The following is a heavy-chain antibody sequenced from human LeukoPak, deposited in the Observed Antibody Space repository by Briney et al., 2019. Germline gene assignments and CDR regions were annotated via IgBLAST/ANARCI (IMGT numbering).Heavy chain of an antibody. Sequence: ASVKVSCKASGYTFTSYAMNWVRQAPGQGLEWMGWINTNTGNPTYAQGLTGRFVFSLYTSVSTAYLQISSLKAEDTAVYYCARGRYDFWSGYYSDAETYYFDYWGQGTLVTVSS. CDR1: GYTFTSYA. D-gene: IGHD3-3*01. V-gene: IGHV7-4-1*02. CDR3: ARGRYDFWSGYYSDAETYYFDY. J-gene: IGHJ4*02. CDR2: INTNTGNP.